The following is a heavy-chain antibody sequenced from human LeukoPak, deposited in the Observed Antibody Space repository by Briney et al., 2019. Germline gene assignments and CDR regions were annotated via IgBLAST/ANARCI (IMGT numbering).Heavy chain of an antibody. D-gene: IGHD1-26*01. CDR1: GFTFSDYY. J-gene: IGHJ5*02. V-gene: IGHV3-11*01. CDR3: ARVGGPGPFYWFDP. CDR2: ISSSGSTI. Sequence: PGGSLRLSCAASGFTFSDYYMSWIRQAPGKGLEWVSYISSSGSTIYYADSVKGRFTISRDNAKNSLYLQMNSLRAVDTAVYYCARVGGPGPFYWFDPWGQGTLVTVSS.